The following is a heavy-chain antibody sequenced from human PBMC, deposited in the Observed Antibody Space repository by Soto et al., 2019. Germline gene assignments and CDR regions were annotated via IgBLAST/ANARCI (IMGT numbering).Heavy chain of an antibody. CDR1: GFTFSSYA. J-gene: IGHJ4*02. D-gene: IGHD4-17*01. CDR2: ISGSGGST. V-gene: IGHV3-23*01. CDR3: EKYKLRGLDY. Sequence: EVQLLESGGGSVQPGGSLRLSCAASGFTFSSYAMSWVRQAPGKGLEWVSGISGSGGSTYYADSVKGRFTISRDNSKNTLYLQMNSLRAEDTAVYYCEKYKLRGLDYWGQGTLVTVSS.